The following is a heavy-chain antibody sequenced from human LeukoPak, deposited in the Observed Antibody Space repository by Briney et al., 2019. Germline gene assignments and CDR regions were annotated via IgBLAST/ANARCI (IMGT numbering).Heavy chain of an antibody. CDR1: GFTFRASV. D-gene: IGHD3-3*01. CDR2: ISDDESDK. J-gene: IGHJ6*02. V-gene: IGHV3-30*03. Sequence: GGSLRLSCAASGFTFRASVMHWVRQAPGKGLDWVAVISDDESDKYYADSVKGRFTISRDNSKNTLYLQMNSLRAEDTAMYYCARGTDTKPFWSGYWVDVWGQGTTVTVSS. CDR3: ARGTDTKPFWSGYWVDV.